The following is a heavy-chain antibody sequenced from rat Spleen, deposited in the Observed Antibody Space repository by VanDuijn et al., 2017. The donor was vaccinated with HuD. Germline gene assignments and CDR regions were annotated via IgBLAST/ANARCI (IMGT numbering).Heavy chain of an antibody. CDR3: VRHGYTRYYFDY. J-gene: IGHJ2*01. Sequence: EVQLVESDGGLVQPGRSLKLSCAASGFTFSDYNMAWVRQAPKKGLEWVATIVYDGTSAYYRDSVRGRFTISSDNTKTTLYLQMDSLRSEDTASYYCVRHGYTRYYFDYWGQGVMVTVSS. V-gene: IGHV5-7*01. D-gene: IGHD1-9*01. CDR2: IVYDGTSA. CDR1: GFTFSDYN.